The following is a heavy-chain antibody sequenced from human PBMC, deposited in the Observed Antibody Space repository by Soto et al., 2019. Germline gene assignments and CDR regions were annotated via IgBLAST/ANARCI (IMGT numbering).Heavy chain of an antibody. J-gene: IGHJ3*02. CDR2: IYYSGSP. V-gene: IGHV4-39*07. CDR3: ARGRGGWFINQLLNAFDI. Sequence: SETRSLTCTVSGGSISGLTYNWGWIRQPPGQGLQWIGCIYYSGSPYYNPSLKSRVTLSVDTSKNQFSLKLSSVTAADTAVYYCARGRGGWFINQLLNAFDIWGQGTMVTVSS. D-gene: IGHD2-2*01. CDR1: GGSISGLTYN.